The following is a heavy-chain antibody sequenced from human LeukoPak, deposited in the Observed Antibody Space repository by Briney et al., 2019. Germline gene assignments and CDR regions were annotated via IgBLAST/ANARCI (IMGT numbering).Heavy chain of an antibody. V-gene: IGHV3-74*01. J-gene: IGHJ4*02. CDR3: VRSGYYFDSSGYYMADY. CDR1: GFSFRSYW. CDR2: ISSDGNTT. D-gene: IGHD3-22*01. Sequence: GGSLRLSCAASGFSFRSYWMHWVRQLPGKGPVWVSRISSDGNTTGYADSVKGRFTISRDNAKNTLFLQMNSLGAEDTAVYYCVRSGYYFDSSGYYMADYWGQGTLVTVSS.